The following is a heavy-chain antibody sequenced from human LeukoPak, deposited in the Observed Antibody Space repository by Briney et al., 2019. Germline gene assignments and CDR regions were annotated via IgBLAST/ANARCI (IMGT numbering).Heavy chain of an antibody. V-gene: IGHV3-11*01. D-gene: IGHD3-22*01. Sequence: GGSLRLSCAVSGFRVSDYYMSWVRQAPGKGLEWVSYISASGSTIYYAESVKGRFTISWDSAKNSLYLQMNSLRAEDTAVYYCASREDYFDSSAYFFHHWGQGTLVTVSS. CDR1: GFRVSDYY. CDR2: ISASGSTI. CDR3: ASREDYFDSSAYFFHH. J-gene: IGHJ1*01.